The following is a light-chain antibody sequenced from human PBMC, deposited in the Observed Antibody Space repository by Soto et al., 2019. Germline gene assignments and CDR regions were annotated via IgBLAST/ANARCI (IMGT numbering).Light chain of an antibody. CDR3: LQHNSYPRT. Sequence: DIQLTQPQSSRSASEGERVTFIARPGQAIGMDLGWYQQKPGKAPKRLIYDANSLQSGVPSRFSGSGSGTEFTLTISSLQPEDFATYYCLQHNSYPRTFGQGTKVEIK. J-gene: IGKJ1*01. CDR2: DAN. CDR1: QAIGMD. V-gene: IGKV1-17*01.